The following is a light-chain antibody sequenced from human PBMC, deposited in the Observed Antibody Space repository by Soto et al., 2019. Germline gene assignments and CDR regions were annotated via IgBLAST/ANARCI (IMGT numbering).Light chain of an antibody. CDR1: TGAVTSGHY. V-gene: IGLV7-46*01. Sequence: QAVVTQEPSLTVSPGETVTLTCGSSTGAVTSGHYPYWFQQKPGQAPRTLIYDTKNKHSWTPARFPGSLLGGKAALTLSGAQPEDEAEYYCLLSYSGPRVFGGGTKLTVL. CDR3: LLSYSGPRV. J-gene: IGLJ3*02. CDR2: DTK.